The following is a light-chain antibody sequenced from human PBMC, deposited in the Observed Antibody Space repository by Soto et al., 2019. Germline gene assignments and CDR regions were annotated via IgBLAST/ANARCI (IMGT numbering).Light chain of an antibody. Sequence: DIVMTQSPLSLPATPGEPASMSGRSSQSLLNSNGYNYENWYLQKPGQSPKLLIYLGSNRASGVPDRFSGSGSGTDFTLKISRVVAEDVGVYHCMQGLQLPYTFGQGTKLGIK. CDR1: QSLLNSNGYNY. V-gene: IGKV2-28*01. J-gene: IGKJ2*01. CDR3: MQGLQLPYT. CDR2: LGS.